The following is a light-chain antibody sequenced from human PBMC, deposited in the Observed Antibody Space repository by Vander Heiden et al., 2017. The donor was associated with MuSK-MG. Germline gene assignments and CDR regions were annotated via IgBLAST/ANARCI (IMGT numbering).Light chain of an antibody. CDR1: QGISSY. V-gene: IGKV1-9*01. J-gene: IGKJ3*01. CDR2: AAS. CDR3: QQLNSYPRGT. Sequence: DIQLTQSPSFLSASVGDRVTITCRASQGISSYLAWYQQKPGKAPKLLIYAASTLQSGVPSRFSGSGSGTEFTLTISSLQPEDFATYYCQQLNSYPRGTFGPGTKVAIK.